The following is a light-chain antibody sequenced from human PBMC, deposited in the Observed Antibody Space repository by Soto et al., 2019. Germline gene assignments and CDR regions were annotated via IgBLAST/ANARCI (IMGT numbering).Light chain of an antibody. CDR3: QQYDTYSGT. CDR1: QSINTW. V-gene: IGKV1-5*03. J-gene: IGKJ3*01. Sequence: DIQMTQSPSTLSASVGDRVTITCRASQSINTWLAWYQQKPGKAPKLLIYRASSLESGVPSRFSGRGSGTEFTLTISSLQPDDFSTYYCQQYDTYSGTFGPGTKVDIK. CDR2: RAS.